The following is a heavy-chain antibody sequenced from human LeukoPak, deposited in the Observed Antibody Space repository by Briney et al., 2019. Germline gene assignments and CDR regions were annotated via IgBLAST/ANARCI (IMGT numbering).Heavy chain of an antibody. CDR3: ARERRPLYGSGSYCFDY. CDR1: GGSFSGYY. J-gene: IGHJ4*02. V-gene: IGHV4-34*01. CDR2: INHSGST. D-gene: IGHD3-10*01. Sequence: SETLSLTCAVYGGSFSGYYWSWIRQPPGKGLEGIGEINHSGSTNYNPSLKSRVTISVDTSKNQFSLKLSSVTAADTAVYYCARERRPLYGSGSYCFDYWGQGTLVTVSS.